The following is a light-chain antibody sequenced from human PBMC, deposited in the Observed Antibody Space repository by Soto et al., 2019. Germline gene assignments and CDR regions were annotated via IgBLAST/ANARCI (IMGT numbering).Light chain of an antibody. CDR1: QTVIHNY. V-gene: IGKV3-20*01. J-gene: IGKJ4*01. Sequence: EIVLTQSPGTLSLSPGERATLSCRXSQTVIHNYLAWHQQKPGQTPRLLVYGASNRATGIPDRFSGSGSGTEFTLTIISLQSEDSAVYYCQQYNDWPLTFGGGTKVDIK. CDR3: QQYNDWPLT. CDR2: GAS.